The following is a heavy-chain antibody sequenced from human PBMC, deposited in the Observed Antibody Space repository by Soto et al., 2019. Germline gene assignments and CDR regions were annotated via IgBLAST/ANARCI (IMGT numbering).Heavy chain of an antibody. CDR2: ITDSGVST. J-gene: IGHJ4*02. D-gene: IGHD3-10*01. Sequence: EVQLLESGGGLIQPGGSLRLSCAASGFTFSNSALRWVRQAPGKGLEWVSSITDSGVSTYYTDSVKGRFTIPRDNSRNTLYVQMNSLRADDTAVYYCVAGQYFDYWGQGTLVTVSS. V-gene: IGHV3-23*01. CDR1: GFTFSNSA. CDR3: VAGQYFDY.